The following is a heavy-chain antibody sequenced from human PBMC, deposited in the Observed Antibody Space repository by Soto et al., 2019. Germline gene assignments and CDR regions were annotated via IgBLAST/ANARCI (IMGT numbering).Heavy chain of an antibody. J-gene: IGHJ4*02. CDR2: FDPEDGET. V-gene: IGHV1-24*01. CDR1: GYTLTELS. Sequence: ASVKVSGKVSGYTLTELSMHWVRQAPGKGLEWMGGFDPEDGETIYAQKFQGRVTMTEDTSTDTAYMELSSLRSEDTAVYYCATDSTVRGDFDYWGQGTLVTVSS. CDR3: ATDSTVRGDFDY. D-gene: IGHD4-17*01.